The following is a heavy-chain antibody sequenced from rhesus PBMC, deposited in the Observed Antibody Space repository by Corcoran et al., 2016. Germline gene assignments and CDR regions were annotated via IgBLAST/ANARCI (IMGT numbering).Heavy chain of an antibody. CDR2: IYGGRGST. CDR3: ASAYGLDS. V-gene: IGHV4-147*01. J-gene: IGHJ6*01. CDR1: GGSLSSNY. Sequence: QVQLQESGPGLVKPSETLSLPCVVSGGSLSSNYWNWIRQPPGKGLEWIGRIYGGRGSTSYNPSLTSRVTISTDTSKNQFSLKLSSVTAADTAMYYCASAYGLDSWGQGVVVTVSS.